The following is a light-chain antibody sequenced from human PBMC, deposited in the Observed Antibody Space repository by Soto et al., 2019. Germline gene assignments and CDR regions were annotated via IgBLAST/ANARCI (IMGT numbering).Light chain of an antibody. Sequence: EIVLTQSPGTLSLSPGERATLCCRARQSVSSNLAWYQQKPGQAPRLLLYGVSSRATGIPDRFSGSGSGTDFTLAISRVEPEDFAVYFCQRYADSPITFGQGTRLEIK. CDR3: QRYADSPIT. CDR2: GVS. J-gene: IGKJ5*01. V-gene: IGKV3-20*01. CDR1: QSVSSN.